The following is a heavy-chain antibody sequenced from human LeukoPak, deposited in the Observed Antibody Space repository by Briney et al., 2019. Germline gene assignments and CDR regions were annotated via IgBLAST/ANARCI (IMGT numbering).Heavy chain of an antibody. CDR2: ISNDGGGT. CDR1: GFTLSSHA. Sequence: GGSLRLSCSASGFTLSSHAMHWVRQAPGKGLEYVSGISNDGGGTCYADSVKGRCTISRDNSKDTLYLQMSSLRPEDTGMYYCVKDLSGSWAFDYWGQGTLVTVSS. V-gene: IGHV3-64D*06. CDR3: VKDLSGSWAFDY. D-gene: IGHD6-13*01. J-gene: IGHJ4*02.